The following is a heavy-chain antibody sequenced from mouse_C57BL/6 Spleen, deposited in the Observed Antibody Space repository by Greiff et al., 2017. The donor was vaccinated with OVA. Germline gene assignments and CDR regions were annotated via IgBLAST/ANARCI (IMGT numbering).Heavy chain of an antibody. Sequence: EVQLVESGPGLVKPSQSLSLTCSVTGYSITSGYYWNWIRQFPGNKLEWMGYISYDGSNNYNPSLKNRISITRDTSKNQFFLKLNSVTTEDTATYYCARANWEDYYFDYWGQGTTLTVSS. J-gene: IGHJ2*01. CDR1: GYSITSGYY. CDR2: ISYDGSN. V-gene: IGHV3-6*01. D-gene: IGHD4-1*01. CDR3: ARANWEDYYFDY.